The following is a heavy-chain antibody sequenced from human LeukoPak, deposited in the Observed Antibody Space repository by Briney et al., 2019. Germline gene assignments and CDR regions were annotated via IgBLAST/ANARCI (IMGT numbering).Heavy chain of an antibody. CDR2: IKQEGSEK. J-gene: IGHJ4*02. CDR1: GFTFSSYW. D-gene: IGHD1-26*01. Sequence: PGGSLRLSSAASGFTFSSYWMSSVRQAPGKGLEWVANIKQEGSEKYYADSGKGRFTISRDNAKNSPYQQMNSLRAEDTAVFYCARLVGATRYIDYWGQGTLVTVSS. CDR3: ARLVGATRYIDY. V-gene: IGHV3-7*01.